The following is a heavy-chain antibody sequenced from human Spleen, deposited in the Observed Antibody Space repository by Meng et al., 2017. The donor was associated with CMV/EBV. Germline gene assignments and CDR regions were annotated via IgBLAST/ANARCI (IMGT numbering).Heavy chain of an antibody. D-gene: IGHD3-3*01. CDR1: GGSISSYY. CDR2: INHSGST. J-gene: IGHJ4*02. V-gene: IGHV4-34*01. CDR3: ARGSYDFWSGYPMYYFDY. Sequence: SETLSLTCTVSGGSISSYYWSWIRQPPGKGLEWIGEINHSGSTNYNPSLKSRVTISVDTSKNQFSLKLSSVTAADTAVYYCARGSYDFWSGYPMYYFDYWGQGTLVTVSS.